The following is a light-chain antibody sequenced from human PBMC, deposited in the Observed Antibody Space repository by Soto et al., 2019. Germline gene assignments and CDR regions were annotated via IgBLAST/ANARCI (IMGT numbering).Light chain of an antibody. Sequence: EIVMTQSPATLSVSPGERATLSCRASESVRSNLAWYQQKHGQAPRLLIYGASTRATGIPAKFSGSGSGTDFTLTISSLEPEDFAVYYCQQRSNWITFGQGTRLEIK. V-gene: IGKV3-15*01. CDR3: QQRSNWIT. CDR2: GAS. CDR1: ESVRSN. J-gene: IGKJ5*01.